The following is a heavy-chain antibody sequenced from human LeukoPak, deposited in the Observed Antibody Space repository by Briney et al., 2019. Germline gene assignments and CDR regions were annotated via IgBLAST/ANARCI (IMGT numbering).Heavy chain of an antibody. CDR2: IRSKAYGGTT. CDR3: TRVARYSYGSDY. D-gene: IGHD5-18*01. J-gene: IGHJ4*02. V-gene: IGHV3-49*04. CDR1: GFTFGDYA. Sequence: GRSLRLSCTASGFTFGDYAMSWVRQAPGKGLEWVGFIRSKAYGGTTEYAASVKGRFTISRDDSKSIAYLQMNSLKTEDTAVYYCTRVARYSYGSDYWGQGTLVTVSS.